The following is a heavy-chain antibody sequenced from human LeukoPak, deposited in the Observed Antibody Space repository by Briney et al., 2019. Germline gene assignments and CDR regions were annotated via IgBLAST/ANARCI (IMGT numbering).Heavy chain of an antibody. J-gene: IGHJ3*02. D-gene: IGHD3-16*01. V-gene: IGHV4-34*01. CDR2: INHSGST. CDR1: GGSFSGYY. Sequence: PSETLSLTCAVYGGSFSGYYWSWIRQPPGKGLEWIGEINHSGSTNYNPSLKSRVTISVDTSKNQFSLKLSSVTAADTAVYYCARPRYVRGAFDIWGQGTMVTVSS. CDR3: ARPRYVRGAFDI.